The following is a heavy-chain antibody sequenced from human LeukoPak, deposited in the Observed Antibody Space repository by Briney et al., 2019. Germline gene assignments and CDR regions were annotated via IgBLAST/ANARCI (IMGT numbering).Heavy chain of an antibody. CDR1: GFTFSSYG. V-gene: IGHV3-30*02. CDR2: IRYDGSNK. CDR3: ATHYCSSTSCYSFSGL. D-gene: IGHD2-2*01. J-gene: IGHJ4*02. Sequence: GGSLRLSCAASGFTFSSYGMHWVRQAPGKGLEWVAVIRYDGSNKYYADSVKGRFTISRDNSKNTLYLQMNSLRAEDTAVYYCATHYCSSTSCYSFSGLWGQGTLVTVSS.